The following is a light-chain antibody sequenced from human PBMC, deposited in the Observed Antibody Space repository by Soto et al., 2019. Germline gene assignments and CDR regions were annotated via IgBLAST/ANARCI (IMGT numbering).Light chain of an antibody. CDR1: QSVRSW. Sequence: DIQMTQSPYTLSASVGDTVTVTCRASQSVRSWLAWYQQKPGRAPKFLIYDASSLESGVPSRFSGSGSGTEFTLTISNLQPDDFATYYCQQYDNYPLTFGGGGKVDIK. CDR2: DAS. J-gene: IGKJ4*01. V-gene: IGKV1-5*01. CDR3: QQYDNYPLT.